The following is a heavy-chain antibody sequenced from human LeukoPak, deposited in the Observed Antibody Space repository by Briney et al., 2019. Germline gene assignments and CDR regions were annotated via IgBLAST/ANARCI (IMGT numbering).Heavy chain of an antibody. Sequence: KTGGSLRLSCAASGFTFSSYSMNWVRQAPGKGLEWVSSISSSSSYIYYADSVKGRFTISRDNAKNSLYLQMNSLRAEDTAVYYCARYYDPPVGDAFDIWGQGTMVTVSS. V-gene: IGHV3-21*01. CDR3: ARYYDPPVGDAFDI. J-gene: IGHJ3*02. D-gene: IGHD3-16*01. CDR2: ISSSSSYI. CDR1: GFTFSSYS.